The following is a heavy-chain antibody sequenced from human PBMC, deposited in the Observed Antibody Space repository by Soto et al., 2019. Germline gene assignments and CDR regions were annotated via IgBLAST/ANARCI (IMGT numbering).Heavy chain of an antibody. CDR1: GYTFTSYY. J-gene: IGHJ3*02. V-gene: IGHV1-46*01. D-gene: IGHD6-13*01. CDR2: VNPSGGST. Sequence: GASVKVSCKASGYTFTSYYMYWVRQAPGQGLEWMGIVNPSGGSTNYAQKFQGRVTMTRDTSTSTVYMELSSLKSEDTAVYYCARAQPNSGSWKYPFDIWGLGTMVTVSS. CDR3: ARAQPNSGSWKYPFDI.